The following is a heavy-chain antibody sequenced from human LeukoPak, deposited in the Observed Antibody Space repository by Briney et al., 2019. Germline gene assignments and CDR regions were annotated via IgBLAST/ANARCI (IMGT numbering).Heavy chain of an antibody. CDR2: ISSSGRTM. CDR1: GFIFSSYE. J-gene: IGHJ3*02. CDR3: ARDLWYSGSRAPPRAFDI. Sequence: GRSLRLSCEASGFIFSSYEMNWVRQAPGKGLEWVSFISSSGRTMYYADSMKGRFTVSRDNAKNSVYLQMNSLRAEDTAVYYCARDLWYSGSRAPPRAFDIWGRGTMVTVSS. V-gene: IGHV3-48*03. D-gene: IGHD1-26*01.